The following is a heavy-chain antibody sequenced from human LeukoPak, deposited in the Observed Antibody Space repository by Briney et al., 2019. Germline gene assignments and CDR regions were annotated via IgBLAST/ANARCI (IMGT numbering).Heavy chain of an antibody. D-gene: IGHD3-10*01. CDR2: ITSSGRII. CDR3: ASTGGYGSGTYDYYYFGMDV. CDR1: GFTFSSYE. V-gene: IGHV3-48*03. J-gene: IGHJ6*02. Sequence: PGGSLRLSCAASGFTFSSYEMNWVRPAPGKGLEWVAYITSSGRIIYYADSVKGRFTISRDNAKNSLYLQMNSLRAEDTAVYYCASTGGYGSGTYDYYYFGMDVWGQGTTVTVSS.